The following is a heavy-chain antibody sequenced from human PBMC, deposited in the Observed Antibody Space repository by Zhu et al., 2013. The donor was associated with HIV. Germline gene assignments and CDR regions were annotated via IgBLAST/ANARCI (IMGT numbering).Heavy chain of an antibody. CDR1: TYTFTRYP. CDR2: ISTYNGNT. CDR3: ARVGNYYDSSGPFDY. D-gene: IGHD3-22*01. J-gene: IGHJ4*02. V-gene: IGHV1-18*04. Sequence: QVQLVQSGAEVKTPGASVKISCKASTYTFTRYPIHWVRQAPGQGLEWMGWISTYNGNTNYAQKFQGRVTMTTDTSTSTAYMELRSLRSDDTAVYYCARVGNYYDSSGPFDYWGQGTLVTVSS.